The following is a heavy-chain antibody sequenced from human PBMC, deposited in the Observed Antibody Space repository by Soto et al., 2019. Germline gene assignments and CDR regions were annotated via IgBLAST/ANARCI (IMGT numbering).Heavy chain of an antibody. V-gene: IGHV3-53*01. CDR1: GFSFSSYG. D-gene: IGHD5-12*01. Sequence: PGGSLRLSCAASGFSFSSYGMEWVRLAPGKGLEWVSVIYSGGTTYYADSVKGRFTISRDNSKNTLYLQMNSLRAEDMAVYYCARDRRDGYNYLDYWGQGTL. J-gene: IGHJ4*02. CDR3: ARDRRDGYNYLDY. CDR2: IYSGGTT.